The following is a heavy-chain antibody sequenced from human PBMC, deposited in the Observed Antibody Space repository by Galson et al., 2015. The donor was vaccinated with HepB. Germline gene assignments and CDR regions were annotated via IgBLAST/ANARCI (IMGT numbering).Heavy chain of an antibody. Sequence: SLRLSCAASGFTFSSYWMHWVRQAPGKGLVWVSRINSDGSSTSYADSVKGRFTISRDNAKNTLYLQMNSLRAEDTAVHYCARRMLGSGWYGNWYFDLWGRGTLVTVSS. CDR2: INSDGSST. CDR3: ARRMLGSGWYGNWYFDL. CDR1: GFTFSSYW. V-gene: IGHV3-74*01. J-gene: IGHJ2*01. D-gene: IGHD6-19*01.